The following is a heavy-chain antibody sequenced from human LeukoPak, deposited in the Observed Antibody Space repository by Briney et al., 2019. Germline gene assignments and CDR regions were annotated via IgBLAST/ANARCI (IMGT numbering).Heavy chain of an antibody. J-gene: IGHJ4*02. CDR1: GYTFTTHT. Sequence: ASVKVSCKASGYTFTTHTINWVRQAPGQGLEWMGWLNTNTGNPTYAQDFTGRFVFSLDTSVSTAYLQISSLEAEDTAVYYCARHYHLGYCNGGSCYGFDYWGQGTLVTVSS. CDR2: LNTNTGNP. D-gene: IGHD2-15*01. CDR3: ARHYHLGYCNGGSCYGFDY. V-gene: IGHV7-4-1*02.